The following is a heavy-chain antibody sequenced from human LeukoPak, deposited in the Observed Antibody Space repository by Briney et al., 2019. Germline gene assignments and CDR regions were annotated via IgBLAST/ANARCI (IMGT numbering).Heavy chain of an antibody. D-gene: IGHD6-13*01. CDR2: ISSSSSYI. CDR3: ARDLSSWYYFDY. Sequence: PGGSLRLSCAASGFTFSSYSMNWVRQAPGKGLEWVSSISSSSSYIYYADSVRGRFTISRDNAKNSLYLQMNSLRAEDTAVYYCARDLSSWYYFDYRGQGTLVTVSS. V-gene: IGHV3-21*01. CDR1: GFTFSSYS. J-gene: IGHJ4*02.